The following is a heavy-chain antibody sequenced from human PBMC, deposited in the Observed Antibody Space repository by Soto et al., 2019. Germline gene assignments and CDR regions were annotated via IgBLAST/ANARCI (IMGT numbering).Heavy chain of an antibody. CDR1: GYTFTSYY. D-gene: IGHD3-3*01. CDR3: ARASEWLLQDEYYYGMDV. V-gene: IGHV1-46*01. Sequence: ASVKVSCKASGYTFTSYYMHWVRQAPGQGLEWMGILNPSGGSTSYAQKFQGRVTMTRDTSTSTVYMELSSLRSEDTAVYYCARASEWLLQDEYYYGMDVWGQGTTVTVSS. J-gene: IGHJ6*02. CDR2: LNPSGGST.